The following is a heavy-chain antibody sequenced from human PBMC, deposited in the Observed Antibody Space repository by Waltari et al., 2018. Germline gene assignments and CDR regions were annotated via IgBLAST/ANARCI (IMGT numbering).Heavy chain of an antibody. CDR3: ARDLFNVGDYDLGP. CDR1: GFPFSNNC. Sequence: EVQLVESGGGLVQPGGSLRLSRAASGFPFSNNCMSWVRQAPGKGLEWVANIIQDGSAKYYVDSVRGRFTISRDNAKNSLYLQMNSLRAEDTAVYYCARDLFNVGDYDLGPWGQGTLVTVSS. D-gene: IGHD3-3*01. V-gene: IGHV3-7*04. CDR2: IIQDGSAK. J-gene: IGHJ5*02.